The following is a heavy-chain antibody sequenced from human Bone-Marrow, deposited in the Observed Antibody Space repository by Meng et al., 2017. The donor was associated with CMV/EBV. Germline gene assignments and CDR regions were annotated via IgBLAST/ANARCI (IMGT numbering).Heavy chain of an antibody. CDR1: GFTFSSAW. V-gene: IGHV3-15*04. Sequence: GESLKISCAASGFTFSSAWMSWVRQVPGKGLEWVGRIESRSDGGTTEYAAPVKGRFTISRDDSKKSLFLHMNSLKTEDTAVYYCTTDMAETITNVGGVITYFDHWGQGTLVTASS. J-gene: IGHJ4*02. CDR3: TTDMAETITNVGGVITYFDH. CDR2: IESRSDGGTT. D-gene: IGHD3-3*01.